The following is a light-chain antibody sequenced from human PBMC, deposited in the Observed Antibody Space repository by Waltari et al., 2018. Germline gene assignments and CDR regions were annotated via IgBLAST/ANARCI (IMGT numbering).Light chain of an antibody. CDR1: QSISSKFNYKSD. Sequence: DIVMTQSPDSLAVSLGETATINCKSNQSISSKFNYKSDLAWFQQKPGQPPRLLIYWASTRESGVPGRFSGSGSGTDFTLTISDLQAEDVALYYCQQFYDSQLTFGGGTKVEI. V-gene: IGKV4-1*01. CDR2: WAS. CDR3: QQFYDSQLT. J-gene: IGKJ4*01.